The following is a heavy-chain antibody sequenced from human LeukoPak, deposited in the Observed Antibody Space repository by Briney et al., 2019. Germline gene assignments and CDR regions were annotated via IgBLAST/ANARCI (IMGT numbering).Heavy chain of an antibody. D-gene: IGHD3-10*01. CDR2: INHSGST. CDR1: GGLVSGYS. CDR3: ARHLNYYGSGSYGAYYYYGMDV. J-gene: IGHJ6*02. V-gene: IGHV4-34*01. Sequence: SETLSLTCAVHGGLVSGYSWSWIRQSPGKGLEWIGEINHSGSTNYNPSPKSRVTIAADTSKKEFSLKLTSVTAADTAIYYCARHLNYYGSGSYGAYYYYGMDVWGQGTTVTVSS.